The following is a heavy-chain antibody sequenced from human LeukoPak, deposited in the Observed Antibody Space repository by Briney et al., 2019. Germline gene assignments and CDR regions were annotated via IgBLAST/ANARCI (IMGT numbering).Heavy chain of an antibody. CDR3: SRDDGPFGGVRFDH. CDR2: ISANNGNT. Sequence: SVKVSCKASGYTFTAYGISWVRQAPGQGLEWMGWISANNGNTNYAQKVQGRVTMTRDTSTSTAYMELRSLRYDDTAVYYCSRDDGPFGGVRFDHWGQGTLVTVSS. V-gene: IGHV1-18*01. D-gene: IGHD3-16*01. J-gene: IGHJ4*02. CDR1: GYTFTAYG.